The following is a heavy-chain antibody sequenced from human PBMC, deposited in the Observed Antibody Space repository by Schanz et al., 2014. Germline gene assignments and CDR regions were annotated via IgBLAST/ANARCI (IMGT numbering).Heavy chain of an antibody. CDR3: AKEWSPSF. J-gene: IGHJ4*02. CDR2: ISSDGSKK. CDR1: GFNFANHA. D-gene: IGHD1-26*01. Sequence: QVQLVESGGGVVQPERSLRLSCAASGFNFANHAIHWVRQGQGNGLQWVAVISSDGSKKLYADSVKARFTISRDNAKSTLFLQMDSLRPEDTAIYYCAKEWSPSFWGQGTLVTGSS. V-gene: IGHV3-30*18.